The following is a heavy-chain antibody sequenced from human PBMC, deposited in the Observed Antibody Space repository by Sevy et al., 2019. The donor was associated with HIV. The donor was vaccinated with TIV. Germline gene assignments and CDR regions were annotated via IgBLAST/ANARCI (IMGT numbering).Heavy chain of an antibody. CDR1: GFTFDDYA. CDR2: ITWNSGNI. D-gene: IGHD2-2*01. J-gene: IGHJ4*02. Sequence: GGSLRLSCAASGFTFDDYAMHWVRQVPGKGLEWVSGITWNSGNIGYADSVKGRFTISRDNTKNSLFLQMNSLRAEDTALYYGASDLVEVPAGRGGYFDYWGQGTLVTVSS. V-gene: IGHV3-9*01. CDR3: ASDLVEVPAGRGGYFDY.